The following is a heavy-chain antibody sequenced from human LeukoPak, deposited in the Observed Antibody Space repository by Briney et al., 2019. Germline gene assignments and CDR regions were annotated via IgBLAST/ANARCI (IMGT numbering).Heavy chain of an antibody. J-gene: IGHJ4*02. D-gene: IGHD6-19*01. V-gene: IGHV3-30*04. CDR3: ARDRVQITVAGTVDY. CDR2: ISYDGSSE. CDR1: GFTFSSYP. Sequence: GGSLRLSCAASGFTFSSYPMHWVRQAPGKGLEWVAIISYDGSSEWYADSVKGRFTISRDNSKNTLYLQMNSLRAEDTAVYYCARDRVQITVAGTVDYWGQGTLVTVSS.